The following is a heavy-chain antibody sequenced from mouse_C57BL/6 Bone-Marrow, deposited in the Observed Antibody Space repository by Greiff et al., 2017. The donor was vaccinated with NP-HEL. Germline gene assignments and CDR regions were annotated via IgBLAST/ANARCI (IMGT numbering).Heavy chain of an antibody. D-gene: IGHD1-1*01. CDR2: IFPGSGST. V-gene: IGHV1-75*01. Sequence: VQLQQSGPELVKPGASVKISCKASGYTFTDYYINWVKQRPGQGLEWIGWIFPGSGSTYYNEKFKGKATLTVDKSSSTAYMLLSSLTSEDSAVCFCARLPVITTVVAWYFDVWGTGTTVTVSS. J-gene: IGHJ1*03. CDR3: ARLPVITTVVAWYFDV. CDR1: GYTFTDYY.